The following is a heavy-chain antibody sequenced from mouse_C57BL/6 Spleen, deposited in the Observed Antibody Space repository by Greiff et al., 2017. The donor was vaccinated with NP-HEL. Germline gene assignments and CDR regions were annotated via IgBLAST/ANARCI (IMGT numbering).Heavy chain of an antibody. J-gene: IGHJ4*01. Sequence: VQLQQPGTELVKPGASVKLSCKASGYTFTSYWMHWVKQRPGQGLEWIGNINPSNGGTNYNEKFKSKATLTVDKSSSTAYMQLSSLTSEDSAVYYCARSYYGSSSNYYAMDYWGQGTSVTVSS. V-gene: IGHV1-53*01. CDR2: INPSNGGT. D-gene: IGHD1-1*01. CDR1: GYTFTSYW. CDR3: ARSYYGSSSNYYAMDY.